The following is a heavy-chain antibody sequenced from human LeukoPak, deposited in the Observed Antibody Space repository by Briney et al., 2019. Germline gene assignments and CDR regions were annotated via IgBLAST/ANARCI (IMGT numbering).Heavy chain of an antibody. D-gene: IGHD3-10*01. CDR3: ARGKRSTMVRGVIDWFDP. Sequence: ASVKVSCKASGGTFSSYAISWVRQAPGQGLEWMGWINPNSGGTNYAQKFQGRVTMTRDTSISTAYMELSRLRSDDTAVYYCARGKRSTMVRGVIDWFDPWGQGTLVTVSS. CDR2: INPNSGGT. V-gene: IGHV1-2*02. CDR1: GGTFSSYA. J-gene: IGHJ5*02.